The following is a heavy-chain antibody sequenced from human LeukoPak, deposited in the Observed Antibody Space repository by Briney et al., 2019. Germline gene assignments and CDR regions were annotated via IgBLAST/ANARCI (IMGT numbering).Heavy chain of an antibody. V-gene: IGHV3-21*01. D-gene: IGHD3-3*01. Sequence: PGGSLRLSCAASGFTFSSYSMNWVRQAPGKGLEWVSSISSSSYIYYADSVKGRFTISRDNAKNSLYLQMNSLRAEDTAVYYCATTPYYDFWSGLAGYYYYYMDVWGKGTTATVSS. J-gene: IGHJ6*03. CDR1: GFTFSSYS. CDR3: ATTPYYDFWSGLAGYYYYYMDV. CDR2: ISSSSYI.